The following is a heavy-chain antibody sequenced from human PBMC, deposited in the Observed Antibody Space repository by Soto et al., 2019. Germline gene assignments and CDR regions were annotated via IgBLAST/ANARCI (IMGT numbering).Heavy chain of an antibody. D-gene: IGHD6-6*01. J-gene: IGHJ6*02. CDR3: ARGSLSGGLAARIIPTYGMDV. CDR2: INHSGST. V-gene: IGHV4-34*01. CDR1: GGSFSGYY. Sequence: SETLSLTCAVYGGSFSGYYWSWIRQPPGKGLEWIGEINHSGSTNYNPYLKSRVTISVDTSKNQFSLKLSSVTAADTAVYYCARGSLSGGLAARIIPTYGMDVWGQGTTVTVSS.